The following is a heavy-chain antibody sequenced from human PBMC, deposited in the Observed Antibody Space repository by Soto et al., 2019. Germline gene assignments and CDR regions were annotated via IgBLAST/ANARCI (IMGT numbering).Heavy chain of an antibody. CDR2: IYYSGST. V-gene: IGHV4-31*03. D-gene: IGHD3-10*01. CDR3: XXXDLRFRXXYGMDV. J-gene: IGHJ6*02. Sequence: QVQLQESGPGLVKPSQTLSLTCTVSGGSISSGGYYWSWIRQHPGKGLEWIGYIYYSGSTYYNPSLKSRVTISVDXXXXXXXXXXXXXXAXXXXXXXXXXDLRFRXXYGMDVWGQGTTVTVSS. CDR1: GGSISSGGYY.